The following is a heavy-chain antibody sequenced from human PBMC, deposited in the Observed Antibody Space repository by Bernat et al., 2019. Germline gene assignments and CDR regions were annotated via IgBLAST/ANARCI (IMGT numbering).Heavy chain of an antibody. CDR1: GFTFSSYS. D-gene: IGHD2-2*01. J-gene: IGHJ4*02. CDR2: ISSSSSYI. CDR3: ARDCWGSTSCKGSDPFDY. Sequence: EVQLVESGGGLVKPGGSLRLSCAASGFTFSSYSMNWVRQPPGKGLEWVSSISSSSSYIYYADSVKGRFTISRDNAKNSLYLQMNSLRAEDTAVYYCARDCWGSTSCKGSDPFDYWGQGTLVAVSS. V-gene: IGHV3-21*01.